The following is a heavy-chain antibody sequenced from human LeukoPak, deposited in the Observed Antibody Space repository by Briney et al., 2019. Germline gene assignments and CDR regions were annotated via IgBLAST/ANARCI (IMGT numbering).Heavy chain of an antibody. V-gene: IGHV3-66*01. CDR2: IYSGGST. J-gene: IGHJ4*02. CDR3: ARDRITDFWSGYYTNYFDY. D-gene: IGHD3-3*01. CDR1: GFTVSSNY. Sequence: GGSLRLSCAASGFTVSSNYMSWVRQAPGKGLEWVSIIYSGGSTYYADSVKGRFTISRDSSKNTLYLQMNSLRAEDTAVYYCARDRITDFWSGYYTNYFDYWGQGTLVTVSS.